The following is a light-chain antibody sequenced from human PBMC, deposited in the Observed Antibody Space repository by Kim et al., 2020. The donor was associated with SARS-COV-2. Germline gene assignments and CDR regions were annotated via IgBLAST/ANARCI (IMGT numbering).Light chain of an antibody. CDR3: QSYDSSLSGSV. Sequence: VPISGTGSSSNIGAGYDVHWYQQLPGTAPKLLIYGNSNRPSGVPDRFSGSKSGTSASLAITGLQAEDEADYYCQSYDSSLSGSVFGGGTQLTVL. CDR2: GNS. J-gene: IGLJ3*02. V-gene: IGLV1-40*01. CDR1: SSNIGAGYD.